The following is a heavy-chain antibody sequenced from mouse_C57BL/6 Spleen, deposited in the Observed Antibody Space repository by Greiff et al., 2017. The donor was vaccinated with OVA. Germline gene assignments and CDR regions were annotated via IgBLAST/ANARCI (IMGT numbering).Heavy chain of an antibody. Sequence: EVKLVESGPGLVKPSQSLSLTCSVTGYSITSGYYWNWIRQFPGNKLEWMGYISYDGSNNYNPSLKNRISITRDTSKNQFFLKLNSVTTEDTATYYCARDRNYVWYFDVWGTGTTVTVSS. V-gene: IGHV3-6*01. CDR3: ARDRNYVWYFDV. CDR1: GYSITSGYY. D-gene: IGHD2-4*01. CDR2: ISYDGSN. J-gene: IGHJ1*03.